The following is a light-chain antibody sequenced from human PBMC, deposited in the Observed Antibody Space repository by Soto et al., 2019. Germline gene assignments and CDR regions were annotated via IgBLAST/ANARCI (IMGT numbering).Light chain of an antibody. CDR1: QSISSW. V-gene: IGKV1-5*01. CDR3: QQYDNLPRT. Sequence: DIQMSQSPSTLSASIGDRVTITCRASQSISSWLAWYQQKPGKAPKLLIYDASSLESGVPSRFSGSGSGTDFTFTISSLQPEYIATYYCQQYDNLPRTFGGGTKVDIK. J-gene: IGKJ4*01. CDR2: DAS.